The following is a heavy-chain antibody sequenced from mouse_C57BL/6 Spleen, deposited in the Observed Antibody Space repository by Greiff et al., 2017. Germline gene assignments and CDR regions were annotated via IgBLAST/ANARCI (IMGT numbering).Heavy chain of an antibody. CDR1: GYTFTSYW. CDR3: ARELGPFDY. CDR2: IDPSDSYT. Sequence: QVQLQQSGAELVMPGASVKLSCKASGYTFTSYWMHWVKQRPGQGLEWIGEIDPSDSYTNYNQKFKGKSTLTVDKSSSTAYMQLSSLTSEDSAVYYCARELGPFDYWGQGTTLTVSS. D-gene: IGHD4-1*01. V-gene: IGHV1-69*01. J-gene: IGHJ2*01.